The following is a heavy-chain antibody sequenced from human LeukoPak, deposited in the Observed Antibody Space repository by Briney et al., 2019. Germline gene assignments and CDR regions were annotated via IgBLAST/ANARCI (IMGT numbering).Heavy chain of an antibody. J-gene: IGHJ4*02. D-gene: IGHD3-22*01. V-gene: IGHV5-51*01. Sequence: GVSLKISCKGSGYSFTSYWIGWGRPMPGKGPEWMGIIYPGDSDTRHSPSFQGQVTISAYKSISTAYLQWRRLKASDTAMYYCARQSGYYYDSSGYSDYWGQGTLVTVSS. CDR3: ARQSGYYYDSSGYSDY. CDR1: GYSFTSYW. CDR2: IYPGDSDT.